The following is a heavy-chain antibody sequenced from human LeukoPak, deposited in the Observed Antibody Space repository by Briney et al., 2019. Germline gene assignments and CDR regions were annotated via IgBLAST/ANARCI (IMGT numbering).Heavy chain of an antibody. V-gene: IGHV3-11*01. J-gene: IGHJ4*02. CDR1: GFTFSDYY. D-gene: IGHD5-12*01. CDR2: ISSSGSTI. Sequence: GGSLRLSCAASGFTFSDYYMSWIRQAPGKGLEWVSYISSSGSTIYYADSVKGRFTISRDNSKNTLYLQMNSLRAEDTAVYYCAKEARGYSGSHFDYWGQGTLVTVSS. CDR3: AKEARGYSGSHFDY.